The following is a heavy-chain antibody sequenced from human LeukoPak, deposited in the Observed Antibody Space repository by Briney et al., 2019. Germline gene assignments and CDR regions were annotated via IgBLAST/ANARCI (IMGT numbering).Heavy chain of an antibody. CDR1: GDSISNSAYY. J-gene: IGHJ6*02. D-gene: IGHD3-10*01. V-gene: IGHV4-39*01. CDR2: ITNTGNT. Sequence: PSETLSLTCTVSGDSISNSAYYWVWIRQPPGKGLEWIGTITNTGNTYSNPSLKSRVTISIDTSKTQISLKLTSVTAADTAVFYCARNTPGTSVDVWGQGTPVTVSS. CDR3: ARNTPGTSVDV.